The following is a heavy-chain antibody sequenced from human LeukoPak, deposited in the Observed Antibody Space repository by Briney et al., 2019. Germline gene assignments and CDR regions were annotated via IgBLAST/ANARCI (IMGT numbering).Heavy chain of an antibody. CDR2: ISGSGGST. CDR1: GFTFSSYA. V-gene: IGHV3-23*01. CDR3: AKGVGGYYYDSSGYYYAAFDY. Sequence: GGSLRLSCAASGFTFSSYAMSWVRQAPGKGLEWVSAISGSGGSTYYADSVKGRFTISRDNSKNTLYLQMNSLRAEDTAVYYCAKGVGGYYYDSSGYYYAAFDYWGQGTLVTVSS. J-gene: IGHJ4*02. D-gene: IGHD3-22*01.